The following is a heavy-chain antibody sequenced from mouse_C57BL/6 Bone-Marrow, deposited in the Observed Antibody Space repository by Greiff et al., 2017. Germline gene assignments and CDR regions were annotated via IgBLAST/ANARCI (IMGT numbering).Heavy chain of an antibody. Sequence: VQLKQPGAELVKPGASVKLSCKASGYTFTSYWMHWVKQRPGQGLEWIGMIHPNSGSTNYNEKFKSKATLTVDKSSSTAYMQLSSLTSEDSAVYYCARAYGSSYAYAMDYWGQGTSVTVSS. CDR3: ARAYGSSYAYAMDY. D-gene: IGHD1-1*01. V-gene: IGHV1-64*01. J-gene: IGHJ4*01. CDR2: IHPNSGST. CDR1: GYTFTSYW.